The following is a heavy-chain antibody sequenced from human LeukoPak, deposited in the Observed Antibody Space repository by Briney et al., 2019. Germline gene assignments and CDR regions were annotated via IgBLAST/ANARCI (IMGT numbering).Heavy chain of an antibody. CDR3: ARGHYGDYVHWFDP. Sequence: SETLSLTCTVSGGSISSRPYYWGWVRQPPGKGLEWIGTISYSGTTYYSPSLKSRVTISLDTSKNQFSLKLSSVTAADTAIYYCARGHYGDYVHWFDPWGQGTLVTVSS. CDR1: GGSISSRPYY. D-gene: IGHD4-17*01. CDR2: ISYSGTT. J-gene: IGHJ5*02. V-gene: IGHV4-39*07.